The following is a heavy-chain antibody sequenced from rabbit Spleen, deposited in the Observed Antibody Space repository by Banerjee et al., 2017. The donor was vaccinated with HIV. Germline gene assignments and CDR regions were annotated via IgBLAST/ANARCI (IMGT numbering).Heavy chain of an antibody. D-gene: IGHD1-1*01. CDR1: GFSLSSYY. Sequence: QSLEESGGGLVQPEGSLTLTCTASGFSLSSYYMNWVRQAPGKGLEWIACIDAGSSGFTYFATWAQGRFTISKISSTTVTLQMTRLTAADTATYFCARDTSSSFSSYGMDLWGQGTLVTVS. CDR3: ARDTSSSFSSYGMDL. V-gene: IGHV1S40*01. J-gene: IGHJ6*01. CDR2: IDAGSSGFT.